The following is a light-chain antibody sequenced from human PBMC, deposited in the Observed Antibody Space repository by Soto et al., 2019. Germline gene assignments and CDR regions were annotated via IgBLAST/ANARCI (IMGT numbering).Light chain of an antibody. Sequence: IVLTHSAGALSLSPGERATLSCRASQSVSNNYLAWYQQKPGQAPRLLIYGASNRATGIPDRFSGGGSGTDFTLTISRLEPEDFAVYYCQQYGKLPITFGQGTRLEI. CDR2: GAS. J-gene: IGKJ5*01. CDR3: QQYGKLPIT. CDR1: QSVSNNY. V-gene: IGKV3-20*01.